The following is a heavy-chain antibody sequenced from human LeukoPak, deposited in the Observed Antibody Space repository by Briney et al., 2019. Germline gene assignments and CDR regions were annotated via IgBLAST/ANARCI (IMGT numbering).Heavy chain of an antibody. CDR1: GFTFRSYA. V-gene: IGHV3-30-3*01. J-gene: IGHJ4*02. Sequence: PGTSLRLSCAASGFTFRSYAMHWVRQAPGKGLEWVAVISYDGSNKYYADSVKGRFTISRDNAKNSLYLQMNSLRAEDTAVYYCARDRKRFDYWGQGTLVTVSS. D-gene: IGHD1-14*01. CDR3: ARDRKRFDY. CDR2: ISYDGSNK.